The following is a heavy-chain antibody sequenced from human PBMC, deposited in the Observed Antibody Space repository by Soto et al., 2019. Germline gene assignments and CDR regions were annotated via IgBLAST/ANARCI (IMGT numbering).Heavy chain of an antibody. D-gene: IGHD1-26*01. J-gene: IGHJ4*02. CDR3: ARDTGTYPYYFDY. Sequence: SETLSLTCTVSGGSISSGENFWNWIRQSPGKGLEWIGYIHHSGSTYYNPSLKSRLTISVDTSKNQISLKLNSVTAADTAVYYCARDTGTYPYYFDYWGQGTLVTVSS. CDR1: GGSISSGENF. V-gene: IGHV4-30-4*01. CDR2: IHHSGST.